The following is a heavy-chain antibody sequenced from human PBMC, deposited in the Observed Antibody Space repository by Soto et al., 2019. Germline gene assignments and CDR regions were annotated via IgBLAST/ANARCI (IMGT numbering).Heavy chain of an antibody. CDR2: INHSGST. CDR3: ARGPGYDYVWGSYRRGPYYFDY. Sequence: PSETLSLTCAVYGGSFSGYYWSWIRQPPGKGLEWIGEINHSGSTNYNPSLKSRVTISVDTSKNQFSLKLSSVTAADTAVYYCARGPGYDYVWGSYRRGPYYFDYWGQGTLVTVSS. V-gene: IGHV4-34*01. CDR1: GGSFSGYY. J-gene: IGHJ4*02. D-gene: IGHD3-16*02.